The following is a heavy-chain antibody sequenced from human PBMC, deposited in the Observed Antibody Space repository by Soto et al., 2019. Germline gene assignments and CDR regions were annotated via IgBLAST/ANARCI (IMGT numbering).Heavy chain of an antibody. V-gene: IGHV4-34*01. CDR3: ASGFSNSVTTRFDS. D-gene: IGHD4-17*01. CDR1: GEYFGAYY. CDR2: VYHSGDT. J-gene: IGHJ4*02. Sequence: EHLQQWGAGLLRPSETLSLTCTVSGEYFGAYYWSWIRQSPGKGLEWIGEVYHSGDTKYNPSLKSRVTISEDPSKNQFSLRMTSMTAADTGVYYCASGFSNSVTTRFDSWGQGTLVTVSS.